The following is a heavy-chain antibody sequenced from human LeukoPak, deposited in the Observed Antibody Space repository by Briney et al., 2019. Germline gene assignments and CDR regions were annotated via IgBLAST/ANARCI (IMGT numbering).Heavy chain of an antibody. CDR1: GFTFSNYA. D-gene: IGHD5-12*01. V-gene: IGHV3-23*01. CDR3: ESGSINLVDY. CDR2: INDKGDNT. J-gene: IGHJ4*02. Sequence: GGSLRLSCAASGFTFSNYAMTWVRQAPGKGLEWVSTINDKGDNTYYADSVKGRFTSPRDNSKNTLYLQMNSLRADDTAVYDCESGSINLVDYWGQGTLVTVSS.